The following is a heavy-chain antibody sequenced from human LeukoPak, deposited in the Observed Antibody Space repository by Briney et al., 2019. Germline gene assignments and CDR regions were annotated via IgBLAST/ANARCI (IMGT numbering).Heavy chain of an antibody. CDR1: GFTFSSYA. D-gene: IGHD6-19*01. CDR3: AKSGWGSSGWYPEFDY. V-gene: IGHV3-23*01. Sequence: PGGSLRLSCAASGFTFSSYAMSWVRQAPGKGLEWVSAISGSGGSTYYADSVKGRFTISRDNSKNTLYLQMNSLRAEDTAVYYCAKSGWGSSGWYPEFDYWGQGTLVTVSS. J-gene: IGHJ4*02. CDR2: ISGSGGST.